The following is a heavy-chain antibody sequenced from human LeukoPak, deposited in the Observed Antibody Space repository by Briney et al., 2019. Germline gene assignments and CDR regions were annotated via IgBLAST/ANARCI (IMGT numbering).Heavy chain of an antibody. CDR3: VRSPQLDP. CDR2: IQNSVTSY. V-gene: IGHV4-59*01. J-gene: IGHJ5*02. CDR1: GGSISSYY. Sequence: PSETLSLTCSVSGGSISSYYWSWVRQPPGKGLEWIGYIQNSVTSYTDNPSLQSRVTISVDTSKNQFSLRVTSVTAADTAAYYCVRSPQLDPWGQGTLVTVSS.